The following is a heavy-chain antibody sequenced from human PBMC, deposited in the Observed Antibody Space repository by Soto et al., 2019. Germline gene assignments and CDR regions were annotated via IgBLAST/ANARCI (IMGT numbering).Heavy chain of an antibody. D-gene: IGHD6-6*01. J-gene: IGHJ6*02. V-gene: IGHV3-11*01. CDR2: MTSSGRTT. CDR1: GFTFSDYY. CDR3: TIDLGLVLEYRSSPLYYYGMDV. Sequence: QVQLVESGGGLVKPGGSLRLSCAASGFTFSDYYMNWIRQAPGKGLEWVSYMTSSGRTTYYADSVKGRFTISRDNAKNSLYLQMNRLRAKDSAVYYCTIDLGLVLEYRSSPLYYYGMDVWGQGTRVTVYS.